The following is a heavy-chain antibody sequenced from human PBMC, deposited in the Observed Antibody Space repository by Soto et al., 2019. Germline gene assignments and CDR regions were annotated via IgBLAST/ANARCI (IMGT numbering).Heavy chain of an antibody. CDR3: TRDGSRWFDP. D-gene: IGHD3-10*01. Sequence: GGSLRLSCAASGFTFSSYWMSWVRQAPGKGLEWVANIKQDGSEKYYVDSVKGRFTISRDNAKNSLFLQMNSLRVEDTAVYYCTRDGSRWFDPWGQGTLVTVSS. J-gene: IGHJ5*02. CDR1: GFTFSSYW. V-gene: IGHV3-7*01. CDR2: IKQDGSEK.